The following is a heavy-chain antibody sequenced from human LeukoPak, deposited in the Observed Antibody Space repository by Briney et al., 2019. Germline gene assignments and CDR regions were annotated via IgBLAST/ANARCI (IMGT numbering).Heavy chain of an antibody. CDR1: GFTFSSYG. Sequence: PGRSLRLSCAASGFTFSSYGMHWVRQAPGKGLDGVALISFDGVKTDYADSVKGRFTISRDSSQNTLYLQMNSLRAEDTAVYYCAIDRVRRRAAYDMDVWGQGTTVTVSS. CDR2: ISFDGVKT. D-gene: IGHD5/OR15-5a*01. V-gene: IGHV3-30*03. J-gene: IGHJ6*02. CDR3: AIDRVRRRAAYDMDV.